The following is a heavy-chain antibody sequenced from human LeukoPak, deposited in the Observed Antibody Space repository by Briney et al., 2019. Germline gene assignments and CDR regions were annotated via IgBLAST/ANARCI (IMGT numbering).Heavy chain of an antibody. V-gene: IGHV3-23*01. Sequence: PAGGSLRLSCAASGFTFSSYAMSWVRQAPGKGLEWVSAISGSGTSTYYADAVKGRFSISRDNSKNTLYLYMNSLRAEDTAVYYCSRGSANYRYFDYWGQGTLVTVSS. J-gene: IGHJ4*02. D-gene: IGHD3-10*01. CDR1: GFTFSSYA. CDR3: SRGSANYRYFDY. CDR2: ISGSGTST.